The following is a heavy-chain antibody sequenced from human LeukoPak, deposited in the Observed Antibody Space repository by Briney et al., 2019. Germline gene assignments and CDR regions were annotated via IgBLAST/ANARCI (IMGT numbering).Heavy chain of an antibody. CDR3: AKEIAVARGAFDI. Sequence: GGSLRLSCAASGFTFSSYSMNWVRQAPGKGLEWVSYISSSSSTIYYADSVKGRFTISRDNAKNSLYLQMNRLRAEDTAVYYCAKEIAVARGAFDIWGQGSMVTVSS. D-gene: IGHD6-19*01. V-gene: IGHV3-48*01. CDR2: ISSSSSTI. J-gene: IGHJ3*02. CDR1: GFTFSSYS.